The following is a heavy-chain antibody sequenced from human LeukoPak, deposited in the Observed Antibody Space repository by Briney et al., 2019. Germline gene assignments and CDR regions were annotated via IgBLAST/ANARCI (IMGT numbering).Heavy chain of an antibody. CDR2: ISYDGSNK. CDR1: GFTFSSYA. D-gene: IGHD6-13*01. CDR3: ARDPYSSSWYPYCYYGMDV. V-gene: IGHV3-30-3*01. J-gene: IGHJ6*02. Sequence: GRSLRLSCAASGFTFSSYAMHWVRQAPGKGLEWVAVISYDGSNKYYADSVKGRFTISRDNSKNTLYLQMNSLRAEDTAVYYCARDPYSSSWYPYCYYGMDVWGQGTTVTVSS.